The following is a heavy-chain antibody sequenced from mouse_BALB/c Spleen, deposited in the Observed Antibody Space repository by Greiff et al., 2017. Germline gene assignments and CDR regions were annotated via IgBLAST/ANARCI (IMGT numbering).Heavy chain of an antibody. D-gene: IGHD2-4*01. Sequence: QVQLKESGPGLVAPSQSLSITCTVSGFSLTSYGVNWVRQPPGKGLEWLGMIWGDGSTDYNSALKSRLSISKDNSKSQVFLKMNSLQTDDTARYYCARDHYDYAYFDYWGQGTTLTVSS. CDR2: IWGDGST. CDR3: ARDHYDYAYFDY. J-gene: IGHJ2*01. CDR1: GFSLTSYG. V-gene: IGHV2-6-7*01.